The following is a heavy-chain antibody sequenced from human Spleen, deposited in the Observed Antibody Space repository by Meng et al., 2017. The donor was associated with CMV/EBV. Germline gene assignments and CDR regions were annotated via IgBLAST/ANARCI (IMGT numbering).Heavy chain of an antibody. V-gene: IGHV3-48*03. CDR1: GFTLRSYE. J-gene: IGHJ4*02. Sequence: GESLKISCAASGFTLRSYEMNWVRQAPGKGLEWVAYISSSGSTIYYADSVKGRFTITRDNAKNSLYLQMNNLRAEDTAVYYCAGPLVGGQGTLVTVSS. CDR3: AGPLV. CDR2: ISSSGSTI.